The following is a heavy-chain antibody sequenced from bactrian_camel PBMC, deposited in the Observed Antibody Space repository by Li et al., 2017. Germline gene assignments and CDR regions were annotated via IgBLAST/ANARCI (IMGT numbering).Heavy chain of an antibody. Sequence: HVQLVESGGGSVQVGGSLRLSCAQSGHTAGSNCIGWYRQAPGKEPEGVAAIDKDGTTSYSESVKGRFTVSQDDDKNTLYLQMDNLKPEDTAMYYCAATRFRCVTPRILKTMKSWGQGTQVTVS. V-gene: IGHV3S55*01. CDR1: GHTAGSNC. CDR3: AATRFRCVTPRILKTMKS. CDR2: IDKDGTT. D-gene: IGHD4*01. J-gene: IGHJ4*01.